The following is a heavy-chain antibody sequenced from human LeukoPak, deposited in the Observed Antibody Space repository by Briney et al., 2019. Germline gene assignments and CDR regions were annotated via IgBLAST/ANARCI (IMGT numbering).Heavy chain of an antibody. Sequence: PGGSLRLSRAASGFTFSSYGMHWVRQAPGKGLEWVAFIRYDGSQKYYADSVKGRFTISRDNSKNTLYVQMNSLRAEDTAVYYCAKDGDDYYGSGSHVDYWGQGTLVTVSS. V-gene: IGHV3-30*02. CDR3: AKDGDDYYGSGSHVDY. CDR2: IRYDGSQK. CDR1: GFTFSSYG. D-gene: IGHD3-10*01. J-gene: IGHJ4*02.